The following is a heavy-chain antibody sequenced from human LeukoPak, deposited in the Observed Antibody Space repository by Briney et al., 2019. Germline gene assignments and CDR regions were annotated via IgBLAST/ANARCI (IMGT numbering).Heavy chain of an antibody. CDR2: ISSSSSTI. CDR1: GFTFSSYS. V-gene: IGHV3-48*01. Sequence: GGSLRLSCAASGFTFSSYSMNWVRQAPGKGLEWVSYISSSSSTIYYADSVKGRFTISRDNAKNSLYLQMNSLRAEDTAVYYCAASYYRTSDAFDIWGQGTMVTVPS. D-gene: IGHD3-10*01. J-gene: IGHJ3*02. CDR3: AASYYRTSDAFDI.